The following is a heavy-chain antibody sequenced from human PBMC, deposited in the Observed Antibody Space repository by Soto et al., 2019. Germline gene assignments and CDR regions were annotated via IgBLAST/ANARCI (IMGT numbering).Heavy chain of an antibody. CDR3: ARDLYSSGWYGSSDAFDI. J-gene: IGHJ3*02. CDR1: GFTFSSYS. CDR2: ISSSSTI. Sequence: GGSLRLSCAASGFTFSSYSMNWVRQAPGKGLGWVSYISSSSTIYYADSVKGRFTISRDNAKNSLYLQMNSLRGEDTAVYYCARDLYSSGWYGSSDAFDIWGQGTMVAVSS. V-gene: IGHV3-48*01. D-gene: IGHD6-19*01.